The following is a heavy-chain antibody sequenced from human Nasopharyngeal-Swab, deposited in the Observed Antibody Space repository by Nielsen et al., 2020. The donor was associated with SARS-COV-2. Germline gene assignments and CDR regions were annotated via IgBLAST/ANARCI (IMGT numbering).Heavy chain of an antibody. Sequence: SETLSLTCAVYGGSFSGYYWSWIRQPLGKGLEWIGEINHSGSTNYNPSLKSRLTISVDTSKNQFSLKLSSVTAADTAVYYCARGRKGYYYGSGSNNNWFDPWGQGTLVTVSS. V-gene: IGHV4-34*01. CDR2: INHSGST. CDR1: GGSFSGYY. D-gene: IGHD3-10*01. CDR3: ARGRKGYYYGSGSNNNWFDP. J-gene: IGHJ5*02.